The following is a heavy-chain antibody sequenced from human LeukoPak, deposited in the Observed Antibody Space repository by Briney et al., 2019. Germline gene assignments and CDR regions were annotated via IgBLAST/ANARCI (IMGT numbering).Heavy chain of an antibody. CDR3: ARDHTGRVAASPSQGWFDP. V-gene: IGHV4-34*01. J-gene: IGHJ5*02. D-gene: IGHD2-15*01. Sequence: SETLSLICAVYGGSFSGYYWSWIRQPPGKGLEGMGEINHSGSTNYNPSLKSRVTISVDTSKNQFSLKLSSVTAADTAVYYCARDHTGRVAASPSQGWFDPWGQGTLVTVSS. CDR1: GGSFSGYY. CDR2: INHSGST.